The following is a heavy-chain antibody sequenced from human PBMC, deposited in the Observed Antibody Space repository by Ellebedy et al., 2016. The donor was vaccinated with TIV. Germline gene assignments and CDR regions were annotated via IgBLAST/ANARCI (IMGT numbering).Heavy chain of an antibody. V-gene: IGHV3-48*03. CDR3: ARDIDY. CDR2: ISTSGTAI. J-gene: IGHJ4*02. CDR1: GFTFSTYA. Sequence: GGSLRLXCAASGFTFSTYAMNWVRQAPGKGLEWVSYISTSGTAIYYADSVKGRFTISRNDAKNSLYLHMNSLRAEDTAVYYCARDIDYWGQGTLVTVSS.